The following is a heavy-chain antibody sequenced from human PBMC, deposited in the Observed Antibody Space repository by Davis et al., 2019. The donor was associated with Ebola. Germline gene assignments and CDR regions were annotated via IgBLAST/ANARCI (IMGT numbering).Heavy chain of an antibody. Sequence: GESLKISCAAASGFAFSIHWMTWVRQAPGKGLEWVANIKQDGSEKYYVDSVKGRFTISRDNAKNTLYLQMNSLRVEDTAVYYCARADSGSYYRALVYWGQGTLVTVSS. V-gene: IGHV3-7*01. D-gene: IGHD1-26*01. J-gene: IGHJ4*02. CDR2: IKQDGSEK. CDR1: GFAFSIHW. CDR3: ARADSGSYYRALVY.